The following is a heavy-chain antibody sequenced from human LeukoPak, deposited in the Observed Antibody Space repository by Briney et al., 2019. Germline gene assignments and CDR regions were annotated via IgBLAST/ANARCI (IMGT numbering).Heavy chain of an antibody. J-gene: IGHJ3*02. CDR2: INPSGSST. V-gene: IGHV1-46*01. CDR3: AGGTTNTKGAFDM. D-gene: IGHD2-8*01. CDR1: GYTFTNYY. Sequence: GASVKVSCKASGYTFTNYYIHWVRQAPGQGLEWMGIINPSGSSTSYAQKFQGRVTMTRDTSTSTVSMELSSLRSEDTAVYYCAGGTTNTKGAFDMWGQGTMVTVSS.